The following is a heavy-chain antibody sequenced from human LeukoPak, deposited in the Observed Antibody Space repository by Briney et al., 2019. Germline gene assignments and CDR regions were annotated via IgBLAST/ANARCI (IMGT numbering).Heavy chain of an antibody. CDR2: ISYDGSNK. CDR1: GFTFSDYA. J-gene: IGHJ4*02. V-gene: IGHV3-30*04. Sequence: PGRSLRLSCTGSGFTFSDYAMSWVRQAPGKGLEWVAVISYDGSNKYYADSVKGRFTISRDNSKNTLYLHMNNLRAEDTAVYCCASIAASGNYFDYWGQGTLVTVSS. CDR3: ASIAASGNYFDY. D-gene: IGHD6-13*01.